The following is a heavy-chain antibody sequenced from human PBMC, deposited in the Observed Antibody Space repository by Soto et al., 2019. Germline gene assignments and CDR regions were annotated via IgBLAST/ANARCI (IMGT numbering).Heavy chain of an antibody. CDR2: IYYSGST. D-gene: IGHD6-13*01. CDR3: AREAGSSSWLRPRDSQYYFDY. J-gene: IGHJ4*02. V-gene: IGHV4-31*03. Sequence: QVQLQESGPGLVKPSQTLSLTCTVSGGSISSGGYYWSWIRQHPGKGLEWIGYIYYSGSTYYNPSLKSRVTISVDTSKNQFSLKLGSVTAAGTAVYYCAREAGSSSWLRPRDSQYYFDYWGQGTLVTVSS. CDR1: GGSISSGGYY.